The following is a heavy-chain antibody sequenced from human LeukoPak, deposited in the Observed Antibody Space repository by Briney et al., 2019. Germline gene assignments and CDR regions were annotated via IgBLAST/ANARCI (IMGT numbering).Heavy chain of an antibody. J-gene: IGHJ4*02. D-gene: IGHD3-9*01. CDR1: GGSFSGYY. CDR2: INHSGST. CDR3: AREGGLRYFGWLFDYFDY. Sequence: SETLSLTCAVYGGSFSGYYWSWIRQPPGKGLEWIGEINHSGSTNHKPSLKSRVTISVDTSKNQFSLKLRSVTAADTAVYYCAREGGLRYFGWLFDYFDYWGQGTLVTVSS. V-gene: IGHV4-34*01.